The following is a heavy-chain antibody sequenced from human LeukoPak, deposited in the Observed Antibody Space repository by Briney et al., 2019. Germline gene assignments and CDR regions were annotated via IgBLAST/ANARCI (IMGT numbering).Heavy chain of an antibody. Sequence: GSLRLSCAASGFTFSSYAMHWVRQAPGKGLEWVAVISYDGSNKYYADSVKGRFTISRDNSKNTLYLQMNSLRAEDTAVYYCARGKDSTAVAPYYFDYWGQGTLVTVSS. CDR1: GFTFSSYA. J-gene: IGHJ4*02. CDR2: ISYDGSNK. CDR3: ARGKDSTAVAPYYFDY. D-gene: IGHD6-19*01. V-gene: IGHV3-30-3*01.